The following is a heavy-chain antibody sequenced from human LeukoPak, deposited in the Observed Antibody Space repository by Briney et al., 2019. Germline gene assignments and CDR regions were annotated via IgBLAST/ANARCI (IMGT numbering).Heavy chain of an antibody. CDR2: MNPNSGNT. Sequence: ASVKVSCKASGYTFTSYDINWVRQATGQGLEWMGWMNPNSGNTGYAQKFQGRVTMTRNTSISTAHMELSSLRSEDTAVYYCARPYSSSWYWFDPWGQGTLVTVSS. V-gene: IGHV1-8*01. J-gene: IGHJ5*02. D-gene: IGHD6-13*01. CDR1: GYTFTSYD. CDR3: ARPYSSSWYWFDP.